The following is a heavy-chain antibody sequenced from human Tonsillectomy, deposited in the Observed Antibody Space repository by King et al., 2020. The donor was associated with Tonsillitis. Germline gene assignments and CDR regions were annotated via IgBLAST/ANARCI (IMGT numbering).Heavy chain of an antibody. CDR2: INPSGGST. Sequence: VQLVESGAEVKKPGASVKVSCKASGYTFTSYYMHWVRQAPGQGLEWMGIINPSGGSTSYAQKFQGGVTMTRDTSTSTVYMELSSLRSEDTAVYYCARTQTGGYSYEPFDYWGQGTLVTVSS. CDR1: GYTFTSYY. D-gene: IGHD5-18*01. CDR3: ARTQTGGYSYEPFDY. J-gene: IGHJ4*02. V-gene: IGHV1-46*01.